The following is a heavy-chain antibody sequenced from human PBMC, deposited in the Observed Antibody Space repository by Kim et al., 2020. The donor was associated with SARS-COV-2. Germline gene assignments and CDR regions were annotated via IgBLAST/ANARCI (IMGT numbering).Heavy chain of an antibody. J-gene: IGHJ6*02. V-gene: IGHV1-46*01. Sequence: YAQKYQGRVTMTRDTSTSTVYMELSSLRSEDTAVYYCARDLSGYYYYGMDVWGQGTTVTVSS. CDR3: ARDLSGYYYYGMDV. D-gene: IGHD1-26*01.